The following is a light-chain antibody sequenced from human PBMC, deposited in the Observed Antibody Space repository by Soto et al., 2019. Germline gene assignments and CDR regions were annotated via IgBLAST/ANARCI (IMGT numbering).Light chain of an antibody. CDR2: GTS. Sequence: EIVLTQSPGTLSLSPWERATLSCRASENVATSYLGWYQQKPGQAPRLLISGTSTRATGIPDRFSGAGSGTDFILTISRLEPEDSAIYFCQEYGRSPYTFGLGTKLEIK. V-gene: IGKV3-20*01. CDR3: QEYGRSPYT. J-gene: IGKJ2*01. CDR1: ENVATSY.